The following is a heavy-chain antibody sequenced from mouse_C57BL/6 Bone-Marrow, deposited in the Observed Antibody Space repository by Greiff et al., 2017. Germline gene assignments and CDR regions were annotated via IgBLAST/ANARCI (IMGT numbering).Heavy chain of an antibody. J-gene: IGHJ2*01. CDR2: IYPRSGNT. CDR1: GYTFTSYG. Sequence: VQGVESGAELARPGASVKLSCKASGYTFTSYGISWVKQRTGQGLEWIGEIYPRSGNTYYNEKFKGKATLTADKSSSTAYMELRSLTSEDSAVYFCARDDGYYSFDYWGQGTTLTVSS. V-gene: IGHV1-81*01. D-gene: IGHD2-3*01. CDR3: ARDDGYYSFDY.